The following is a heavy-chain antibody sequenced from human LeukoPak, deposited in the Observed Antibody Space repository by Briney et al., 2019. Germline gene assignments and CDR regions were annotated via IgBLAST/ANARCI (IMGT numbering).Heavy chain of an antibody. CDR2: MNPNSGNT. V-gene: IGHV1-8*02. D-gene: IGHD3-10*01. CDR3: ATPYGSGSYDAFDI. Sequence: ASVTVSCTASGGTFSSYAISWVRQAPGQRLQWMGWMNPNSGNTGYAQKFQGRVTMTRNTSISTAYMELSSLRSEDTAMYYCATPYGSGSYDAFDIWGQGTMVTVSS. J-gene: IGHJ3*02. CDR1: GGTFSSYA.